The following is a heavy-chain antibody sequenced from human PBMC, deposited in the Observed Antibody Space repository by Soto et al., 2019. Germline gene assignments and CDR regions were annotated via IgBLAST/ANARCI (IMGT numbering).Heavy chain of an antibody. J-gene: IGHJ3*02. CDR3: ARGDYAKAFAI. CDR1: GYSISSSNW. D-gene: IGHD2-2*01. CDR2: IYYSGSA. V-gene: IGHV4-28*03. Sequence: QVQLQESGPGLVKPSDTLSLICAVSGYSISSSNWWGWIRQPPGKGLEWIGNIYYSGSAYYNPSLKSRVTLSVDTSKNQFSPKLTSVTAVDTAVYYCARGDYAKAFAIWGQGTTVTVSS.